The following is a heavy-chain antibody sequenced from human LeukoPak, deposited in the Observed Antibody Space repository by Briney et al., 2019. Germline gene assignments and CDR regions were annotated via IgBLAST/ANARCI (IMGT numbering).Heavy chain of an antibody. CDR1: GFTFSSYG. CDR2: IWYDGSNK. Sequence: PGGSLRLSCAASGFTFSSYGMHWVRQAPGKGLEWVAVIWYDGSNKYYADSVKGRFTISRDNSKNTLYLQMNSLRAEDTAVYYCAKDARHSGYVFAYFDYWGQGTLVTVSS. CDR3: AKDARHSGYVFAYFDY. J-gene: IGHJ4*02. D-gene: IGHD5-12*01. V-gene: IGHV3-33*06.